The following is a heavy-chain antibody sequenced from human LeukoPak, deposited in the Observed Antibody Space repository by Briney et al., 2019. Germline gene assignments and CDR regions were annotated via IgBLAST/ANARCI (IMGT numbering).Heavy chain of an antibody. CDR3: VKRWTGTTIGQQDY. J-gene: IGHJ4*02. Sequence: GSLRLYCASSEFNFSRYAMHWVRQAPGNGLEGVADISYDGSNKYYADSVKGRFTISRDNSKNTLYLQMNSLRAEDMAVYYCVKRWTGTTIGQQDYWGQGTLVTVSS. CDR1: EFNFSRYA. V-gene: IGHV3-30*18. D-gene: IGHD1-1*01. CDR2: ISYDGSNK.